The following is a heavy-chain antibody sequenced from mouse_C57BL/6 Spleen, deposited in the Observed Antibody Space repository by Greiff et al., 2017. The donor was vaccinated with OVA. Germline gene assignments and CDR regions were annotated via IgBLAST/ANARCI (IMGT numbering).Heavy chain of an antibody. CDR3: ARHEERGYGNLPWFAY. V-gene: IGHV1-62-2*01. Sequence: QVQLKESGAELVKPGASVKLSCKASGYTFTEYTIHWVKQRSGQGLEWIGWFYPGSGSIKYNEKFKDKATLTADKSSSTVYMELSRLTSEDSAVYFCARHEERGYGNLPWFAYWGQGTLVTVSA. D-gene: IGHD2-1*01. CDR2: FYPGSGSI. CDR1: GYTFTEYT. J-gene: IGHJ3*01.